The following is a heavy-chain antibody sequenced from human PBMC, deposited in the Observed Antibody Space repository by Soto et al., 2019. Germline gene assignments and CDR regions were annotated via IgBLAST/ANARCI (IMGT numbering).Heavy chain of an antibody. V-gene: IGHV3-23*01. CDR1: GFTFSSYW. D-gene: IGHD6-13*01. CDR2: ISGSGGST. Sequence: PGGSLRLSCAASGFTFSSYWMSWVRQAPGKGLEWVSAISGSGGSTYYADSVKGRFTISRDNSKNTLYLQMNSLRAEDMAVYYCAKDPEGIAAAPWDYYYGMDVWGQGTTVTVSS. J-gene: IGHJ6*02. CDR3: AKDPEGIAAAPWDYYYGMDV.